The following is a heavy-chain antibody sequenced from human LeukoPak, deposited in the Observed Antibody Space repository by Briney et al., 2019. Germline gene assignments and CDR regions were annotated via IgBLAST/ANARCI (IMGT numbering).Heavy chain of an antibody. D-gene: IGHD3-22*01. CDR1: GFTFSSYA. CDR3: AKCPQWYYYDSSGYYFDY. CDR2: ISGSGGST. Sequence: GGSLRLSCAASGFTFSSYAMSWVRQAPGKGLEWVSAISGSGGSTYYADSVKGRFTISRDNSKNTLYLQMNSLRAEDTAVYYCAKCPQWYYYDSSGYYFDYWGQGTLVTVSS. V-gene: IGHV3-23*01. J-gene: IGHJ4*02.